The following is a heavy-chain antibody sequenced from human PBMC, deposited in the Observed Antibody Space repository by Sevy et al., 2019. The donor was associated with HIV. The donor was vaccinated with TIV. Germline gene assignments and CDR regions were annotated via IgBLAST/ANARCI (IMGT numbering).Heavy chain of an antibody. CDR3: ARGGRVRGIIGYYGMDV. CDR2: MNPNSGNT. D-gene: IGHD3-10*01. Sequence: ASVKVSCKASGYTFISYDIIWVRQASGQGLEWMGWMNPNSGNTGYAQKLQGRVTLTRNTSINTAYMELGSLGSEDTAVYYCARGGRVRGIIGYYGMDVWGQGTTVTVSS. J-gene: IGHJ6*02. CDR1: GYTFISYD. V-gene: IGHV1-8*01.